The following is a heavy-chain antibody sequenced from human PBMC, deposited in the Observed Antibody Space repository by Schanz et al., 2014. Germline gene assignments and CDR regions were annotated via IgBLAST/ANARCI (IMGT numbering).Heavy chain of an antibody. J-gene: IGHJ2*01. V-gene: IGHV3-23*01. CDR1: GFSFTTYA. CDR2: ISGSGGST. CDR3: AKDAPYPFDL. Sequence: DVHLLESGGGLVQPGGSLRLSCASSGFSFTTYAMSWVRQAPGKGLEWVSAISGSGGSTYYADSVRGRFTMSRDNSKNTLYLQMNSLRAEDTAIYYCAKDAPYPFDLWGRGTLITVSS.